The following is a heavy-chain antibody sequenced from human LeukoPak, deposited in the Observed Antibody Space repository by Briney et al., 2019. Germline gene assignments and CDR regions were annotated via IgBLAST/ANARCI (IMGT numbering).Heavy chain of an antibody. D-gene: IGHD1-26*01. Sequence: PSETLSLTCTVSGGSISSGGYYWSWIRQHPGKGLEWIGYIYYSGSTYYNPSLKSRVTISVGTSKNQFSLKLSSVTAADTAVYYCARSVLQLLVGATYFDYWGQGTLVTVSS. J-gene: IGHJ4*02. CDR2: IYYSGST. V-gene: IGHV4-31*03. CDR3: ARSVLQLLVGATYFDY. CDR1: GGSISSGGYY.